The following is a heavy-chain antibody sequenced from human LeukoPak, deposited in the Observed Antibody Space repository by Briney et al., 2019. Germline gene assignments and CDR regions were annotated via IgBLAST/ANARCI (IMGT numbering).Heavy chain of an antibody. J-gene: IGHJ4*02. D-gene: IGHD5-12*01. Sequence: GGSLRLSCVASGFTFSDYWMSWVRQAPGMGLEWVANIETDGDEKNYVDSVKGRFTISRDNARNSLYLQMSSLRVEDTAVYYCARDIPSGFYTPDYWGRGALVTVSS. CDR2: IETDGDEK. V-gene: IGHV3-7*01. CDR1: GFTFSDYW. CDR3: ARDIPSGFYTPDY.